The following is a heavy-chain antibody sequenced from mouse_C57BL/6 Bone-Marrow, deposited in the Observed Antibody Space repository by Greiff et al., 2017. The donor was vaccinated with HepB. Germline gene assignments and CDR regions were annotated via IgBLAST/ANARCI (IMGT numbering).Heavy chain of an antibody. CDR1: GYSFTSYY. CDR3: AHYDYGAY. V-gene: IGHV1-66*01. D-gene: IGHD2-4*01. Sequence: VQLQQSGPELVKPGASVKISCKASGYSFTSYYIHWVKQRPGQGLEWIGWFYPGSGNTKYNEKFKGKATLTADTSSRTAYMQLSSLTSEDSAVYYCAHYDYGAYWGQGTLVTVSA. CDR2: FYPGSGNT. J-gene: IGHJ3*01.